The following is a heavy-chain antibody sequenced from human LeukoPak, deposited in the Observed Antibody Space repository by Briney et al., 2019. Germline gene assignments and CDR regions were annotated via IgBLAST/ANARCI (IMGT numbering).Heavy chain of an antibody. CDR1: GFTFSDYS. CDR2: ISSSSRTI. D-gene: IGHD6-6*01. J-gene: IGHJ4*02. Sequence: GGFLRLSCAASGFTFSDYSMNWVRQAPGKGLEWLSYISSSSRTIYYAGSVRGRFTVSRDNAKDSLYLQLNSLRAEDTAVYYCARWSQFGSSSVGAHHFDHWGQGTLVTFSS. CDR3: ARWSQFGSSSVGAHHFDH. V-gene: IGHV3-48*01.